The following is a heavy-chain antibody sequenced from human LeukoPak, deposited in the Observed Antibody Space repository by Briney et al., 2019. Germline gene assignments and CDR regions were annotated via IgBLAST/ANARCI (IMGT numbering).Heavy chain of an antibody. CDR3: ARMLPAAGVELDY. V-gene: IGHV4-4*08. J-gene: IGHJ4*02. D-gene: IGHD6-13*01. CDR1: GGSISSYY. Sequence: SETLSLTCTVSGGSISSYYWSWIRQPPGKGLEWIGRIYTSGSTNYNPSLKSRVTISVDTSKNQFSLKLSSVTAADTAVYYCARMLPAAGVELDYWGQGTLVTVSS. CDR2: IYTSGST.